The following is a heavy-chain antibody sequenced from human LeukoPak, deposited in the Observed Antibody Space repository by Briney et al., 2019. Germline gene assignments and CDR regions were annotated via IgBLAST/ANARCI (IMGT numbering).Heavy chain of an antibody. CDR1: GGSISSYY. V-gene: IGHV4-59*12. CDR2: IYYSGST. J-gene: IGHJ5*02. CDR3: ARDRGPYDFLTGRFDFNWFNP. Sequence: PSETLSLTCTVSGGSISSYYWSWIRQPPGKGLEWIGYIYYSGSTNYNPSLKSRVTISVDTSKNQFSLKLTSVTAADTAVYFCARDRGPYDFLTGRFDFNWFNPWGQGTLVTVSS. D-gene: IGHD3-9*01.